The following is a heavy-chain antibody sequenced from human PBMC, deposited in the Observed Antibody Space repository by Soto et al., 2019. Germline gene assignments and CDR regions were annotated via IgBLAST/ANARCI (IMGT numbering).Heavy chain of an antibody. D-gene: IGHD3-16*02. CDR1: GYTFTAYS. J-gene: IGHJ3*02. CDR3: ARGLNDYIWGSYRYKAFDI. CDR2: INAYNGDT. Sequence: ASVKVSCKASGYTFTAYSIHWVRQAPGQRLEWMGWINAYNGDTGFSQNLQGRVTMTTDTSASTAYMELRSLRSDDTAVYFCARGLNDYIWGSYRYKAFDIWGKGTMVTVS. V-gene: IGHV1-3*01.